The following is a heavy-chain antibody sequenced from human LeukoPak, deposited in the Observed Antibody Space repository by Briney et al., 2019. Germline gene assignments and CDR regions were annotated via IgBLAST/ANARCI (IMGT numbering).Heavy chain of an antibody. Sequence: SVKVSCKASGGTFSSYAISWVRQAPGQGLEWMGRIIPIFGIANYAQKFQGRVTITADKSASTAYMELSSLRSEDTAVYYCARDFDYGDYGGYFDYWGQGTLVTVSS. J-gene: IGHJ4*02. CDR3: ARDFDYGDYGGYFDY. D-gene: IGHD4-17*01. CDR2: IIPIFGIA. V-gene: IGHV1-69*04. CDR1: GGTFSSYA.